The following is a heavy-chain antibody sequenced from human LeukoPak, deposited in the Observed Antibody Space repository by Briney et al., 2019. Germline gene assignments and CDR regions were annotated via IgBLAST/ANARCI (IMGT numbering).Heavy chain of an antibody. CDR2: ISGSGGST. V-gene: IGHV3-23*01. D-gene: IGHD3-3*01. CDR1: GFTFSSYA. J-gene: IGHJ4*02. Sequence: PGGSLRLSXAASGFTFSSYAMSWVRQAPGKGLEWVSAISGSGGSTYYADSVKGRFTISRDNSKNTLYLQMNSLRAEDTAVYYCAKVMGVFGVPKGAYYFDYWGQGTLVTVSS. CDR3: AKVMGVFGVPKGAYYFDY.